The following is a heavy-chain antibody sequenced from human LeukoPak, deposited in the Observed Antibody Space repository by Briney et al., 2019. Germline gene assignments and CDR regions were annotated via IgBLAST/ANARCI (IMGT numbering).Heavy chain of an antibody. V-gene: IGHV3-30*04. CDR2: ISYDGSNK. CDR1: GFTFSSYA. CDR3: ARARSSGWSCGDY. Sequence: GGSLRLSCAASGFTFSSYAMHWVRQAPGKGLEWVALISYDGSNKYYADSVKGRFTISRDNSKNTPYLQMNSLRTEDTAVYYCARARSSGWSCGDYWGQGTLVTVSS. J-gene: IGHJ4*02. D-gene: IGHD6-19*01.